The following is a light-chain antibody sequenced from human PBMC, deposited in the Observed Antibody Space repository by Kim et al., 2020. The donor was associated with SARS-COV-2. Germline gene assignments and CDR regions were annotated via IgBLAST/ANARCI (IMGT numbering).Light chain of an antibody. Sequence: ASVGDRVTITCRASQGISNDLAWYQQKPGKVPKLLIYAASALRSGVPFRFSGSGSGTDFTLTIRSLQPEDAASYYCLKYNGAPWAFGQGTKVDIK. CDR2: AAS. J-gene: IGKJ1*01. V-gene: IGKV1-27*01. CDR3: LKYNGAPWA. CDR1: QGISND.